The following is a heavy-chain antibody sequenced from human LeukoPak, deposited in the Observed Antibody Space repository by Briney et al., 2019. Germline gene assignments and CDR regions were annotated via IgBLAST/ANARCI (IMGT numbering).Heavy chain of an antibody. V-gene: IGHV3-23*01. J-gene: IGHJ4*02. CDR3: AKVGALSGSYDYFDY. Sequence: GRSLRLSCAASGFTFSSYGMHWVRQAPGKGLEWVSAISGSGGSTYYADSVKGRFTISRDNSKNTLYLQMNSLRAEDTAVYYCAKVGALSGSYDYFDYWGQGTLVTVSS. CDR2: ISGSGGST. CDR1: GFTFSSYG. D-gene: IGHD3-10*01.